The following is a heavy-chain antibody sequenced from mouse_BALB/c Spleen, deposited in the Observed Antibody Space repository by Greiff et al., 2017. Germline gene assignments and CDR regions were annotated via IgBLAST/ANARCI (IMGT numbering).Heavy chain of an antibody. V-gene: IGHV5-6-2*01. CDR1: GFTFSSYY. D-gene: IGHD2-3*01. CDR2: INSNGGST. Sequence: VQLKQSGGGLVKLGGSLKLSCAASGFTFSSYYMSWVRQTPEKRLELVAAINSNGGSTYYPDTVKGRFTISRDNAKNTLYLQMSSLKSEDTALYYCARHGRMAWFAYWGQGTLVTVSA. J-gene: IGHJ3*01. CDR3: ARHGRMAWFAY.